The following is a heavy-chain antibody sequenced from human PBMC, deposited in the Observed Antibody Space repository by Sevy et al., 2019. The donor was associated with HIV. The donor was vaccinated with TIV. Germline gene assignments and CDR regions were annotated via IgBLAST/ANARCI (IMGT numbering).Heavy chain of an antibody. CDR2: IYYTGGT. CDR3: ASKRDYNNSPFDY. D-gene: IGHD4-4*01. CDR1: GGSISSGDYY. Sequence: SETLSLTCTVSGGSISSGDYYWSWIRQPPGKGLEWIGYIYYTGGTYYNPSLKSRVSMSVDTSTNQFSLKLSSVTAADTAVHYCASKRDYNNSPFDYWGQGTLVTVSS. J-gene: IGHJ4*02. V-gene: IGHV4-30-4*01.